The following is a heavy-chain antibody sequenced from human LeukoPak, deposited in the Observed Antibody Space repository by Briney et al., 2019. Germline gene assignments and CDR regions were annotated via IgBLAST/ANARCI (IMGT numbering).Heavy chain of an antibody. V-gene: IGHV3-48*04. D-gene: IGHD3-10*01. J-gene: IGHJ4*02. CDR1: GFTFSSYS. CDR2: ISSSSSTI. Sequence: GGSLRLSCAASGFTFSSYSMNWVRQAPGKGLEWVSYISSSSSTIYYADSVKGRFTISRDNAKNSLYLQMNSLRAEDTAVYYCARDKLYYYGSGSYDYWGQGTLVTVSS. CDR3: ARDKLYYYGSGSYDY.